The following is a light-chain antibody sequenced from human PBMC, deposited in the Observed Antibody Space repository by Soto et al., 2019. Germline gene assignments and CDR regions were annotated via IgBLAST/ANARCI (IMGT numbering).Light chain of an antibody. CDR1: QEISKY. V-gene: IGKV1-33*01. J-gene: IGKJ3*01. CDR2: DAS. Sequence: DIQMTQSPSSLSASVGDRVTITCQASQEISKYLNWYQQKPGKAPKLLIYDASNLETGVPSRFSGSGSGTDFTFTISTLQPDDIATYYCQQYDNFPHAFGPGTKVDIK. CDR3: QQYDNFPHA.